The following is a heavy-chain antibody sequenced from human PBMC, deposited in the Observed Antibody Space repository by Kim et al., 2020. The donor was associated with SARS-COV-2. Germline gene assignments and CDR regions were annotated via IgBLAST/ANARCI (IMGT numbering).Heavy chain of an antibody. D-gene: IGHD4-17*01. CDR1: GGSISSYY. CDR2: IYYSGST. J-gene: IGHJ6*02. V-gene: IGHV4-59*13. Sequence: SETLSLTCTVSGGSISSYYWSWIRQPPGKGLEWIGYIYYSGSTNYTPSLKSRVTISVDTSKNQFSLKLSSVTAADTAVYYCARVPTVIMGFYYYYYGMDVWGQGTTVTVSS. CDR3: ARVPTVIMGFYYYYYGMDV.